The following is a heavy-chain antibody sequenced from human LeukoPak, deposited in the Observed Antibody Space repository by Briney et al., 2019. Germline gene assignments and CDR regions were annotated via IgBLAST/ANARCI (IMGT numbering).Heavy chain of an antibody. J-gene: IGHJ3*01. D-gene: IGHD6-19*01. CDR1: GGSISSYY. V-gene: IGHV4-59*08. Sequence: SETLSLTCTVSGGSISSYYWSWIRQPPGKGLEWIGYIYHSGSTYYNPSLKSRVTISVDGSKNQFSLKLSSVTAADTAVYYCARHITVTYDAFDLWGRGTMVTVSS. CDR2: IYHSGST. CDR3: ARHITVTYDAFDL.